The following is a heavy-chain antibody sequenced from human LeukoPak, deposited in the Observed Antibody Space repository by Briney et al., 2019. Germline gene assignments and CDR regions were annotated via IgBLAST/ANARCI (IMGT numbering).Heavy chain of an antibody. CDR1: GGSISSSSYY. J-gene: IGHJ4*02. CDR3: ARQQAAAGNDLFDY. D-gene: IGHD6-13*01. V-gene: IGHV4-39*01. Sequence: SETLSLTCTVPGGSISSSSYYWGWIRQPPGKGLGWIGSIDFSGSTFYHPSLKSRVAISVDTSKNQFSLKLSSATAADTAVYYCARQQAAAGNDLFDYWGQGTLVTVSS. CDR2: IDFSGST.